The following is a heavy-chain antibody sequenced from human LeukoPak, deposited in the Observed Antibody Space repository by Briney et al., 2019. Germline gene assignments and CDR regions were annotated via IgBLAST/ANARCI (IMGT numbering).Heavy chain of an antibody. V-gene: IGHV1-2*02. CDR2: INPNSGGT. Sequence: ASVKVPCKASGYTFTGYYMHWVRQAPGQGLEWMGWINPNSGGTNYAQKFQGRVTMTRDTSISTAYMELSRLRSDDTAVYYCARGASDIVVVVAATYDWFDPWGQGTLVTVSS. J-gene: IGHJ5*02. CDR1: GYTFTGYY. CDR3: ARGASDIVVVVAATYDWFDP. D-gene: IGHD2-15*01.